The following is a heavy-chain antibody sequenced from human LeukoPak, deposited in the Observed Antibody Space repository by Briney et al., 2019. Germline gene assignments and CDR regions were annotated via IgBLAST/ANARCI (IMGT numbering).Heavy chain of an antibody. CDR3: ARGLTDFYYYYMDV. V-gene: IGHV1-8*02. Sequence: ASVKVSCKASVYTFSSYDISWVRQASGGRLEWLGWMNPNNGQKSYAQKFQARVTITWNTSISTAYMELNNLRSDDTAVYFCARGLTDFYYYYMDVWGKGTTVTVSS. J-gene: IGHJ6*03. CDR2: MNPNNGQK. CDR1: VYTFSSYD.